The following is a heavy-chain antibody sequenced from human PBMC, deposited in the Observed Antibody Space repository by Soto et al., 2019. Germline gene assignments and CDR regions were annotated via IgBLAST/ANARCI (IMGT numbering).Heavy chain of an antibody. CDR3: ARASPSLSIAAAIDE. D-gene: IGHD6-13*01. CDR1: GGSISSYY. J-gene: IGHJ4*02. V-gene: IGHV4-59*01. CDR2: IYYSGST. Sequence: SETLSLTCTVSGGSISSYYWSWIRQPPGKGLEWIGYIYYSGSTNYNPSLKSRVTISVDTSKNQFSLKLSSVTAADTAVYYCARASPSLSIAAAIDEWGQGTLVTVSS.